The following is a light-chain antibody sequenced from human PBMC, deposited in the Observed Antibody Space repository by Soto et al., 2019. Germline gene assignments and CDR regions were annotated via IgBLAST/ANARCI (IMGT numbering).Light chain of an antibody. Sequence: PGERATLSCRASQSVSSIYLAWYQQKPGQAPRLLIYGASNRATGIPDRFSGSGSGTDFTLTISRLEPEDFAVYYCQQYGSSGTFGQGTRLEIK. CDR3: QQYGSSGT. CDR2: GAS. V-gene: IGKV3-20*01. CDR1: QSVSSIY. J-gene: IGKJ5*01.